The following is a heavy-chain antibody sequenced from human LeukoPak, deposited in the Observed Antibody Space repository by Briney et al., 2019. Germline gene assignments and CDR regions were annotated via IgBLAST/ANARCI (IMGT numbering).Heavy chain of an antibody. Sequence: SETLSLTCAVYGEMFNDFYWSWIRQPPGKGLEWIGEINHSGNSNSNPSLKSRVTLSIDTSRNQFHLRLASLSAADTAVYYCARRGRDSNWFPTTLDYWGRGALVSVS. J-gene: IGHJ4*02. D-gene: IGHD4-17*01. CDR3: ARRGRDSNWFPTTLDY. V-gene: IGHV4-34*01. CDR2: INHSGNS. CDR1: GEMFNDFY.